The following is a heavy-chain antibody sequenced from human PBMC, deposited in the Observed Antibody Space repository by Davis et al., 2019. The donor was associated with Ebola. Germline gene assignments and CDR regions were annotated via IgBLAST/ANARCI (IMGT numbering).Heavy chain of an antibody. J-gene: IGHJ4*02. Sequence: GGSLRLSCAASGFTFGSYSMNWVRQAPGKGLEWVSSIGSSGSDIFYTDSVKGRFTISRDNTRNSMYLQMNNLRAEDTAVYFCARVYYDILTGNRNFFDYWGQGILVTVSS. D-gene: IGHD3-9*01. CDR2: IGSSGSDI. V-gene: IGHV3-21*06. CDR3: ARVYYDILTGNRNFFDY. CDR1: GFTFGSYS.